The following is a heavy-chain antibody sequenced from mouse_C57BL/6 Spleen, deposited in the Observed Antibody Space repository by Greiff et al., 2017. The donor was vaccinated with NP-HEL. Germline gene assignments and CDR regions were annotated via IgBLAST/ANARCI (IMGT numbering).Heavy chain of an antibody. D-gene: IGHD1-1*01. Sequence: DVMLVESGGDLVKPGGSLKLSCAASGFTFSSYGMSWVRPTPDKRLEWVATLSSCGSSTYYPDSVKGRFTISRDNAKNTLYLQMSSLKSEDTAMYYCARQNYGSSYRYFDVWGTGTTVTVSS. J-gene: IGHJ1*03. CDR2: LSSCGSST. CDR3: ARQNYGSSYRYFDV. V-gene: IGHV5-6*02. CDR1: GFTFSSYG.